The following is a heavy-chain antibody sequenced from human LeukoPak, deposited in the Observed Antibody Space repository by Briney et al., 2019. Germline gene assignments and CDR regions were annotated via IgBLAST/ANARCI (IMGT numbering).Heavy chain of an antibody. CDR1: GFTFNNYA. CDR2: ISYDGSSE. V-gene: IGHV3-30*09. D-gene: IGHD3-3*01. J-gene: IGHJ6*03. CDR3: AKDSGTSGNLFWSGYFGRGYYYMDV. Sequence: GGSLRLSCAASGFTFNNYAMHWVRQPPGKGLEWVAVISYDGSSEYYADSVKGRFAISRDGSRDTLYLQMSSLRVEDTAVYYCAKDSGTSGNLFWSGYFGRGYYYMDVWGKGTTVTVSS.